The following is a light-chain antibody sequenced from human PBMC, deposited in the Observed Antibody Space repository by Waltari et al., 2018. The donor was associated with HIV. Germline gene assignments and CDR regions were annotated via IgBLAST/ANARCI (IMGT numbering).Light chain of an antibody. J-gene: IGKJ1*01. CDR3: QQYYSTPRT. CDR2: WAS. Sequence: IVMTQSPDSLAVSLGERATINCKSSQSDLYSSNNKNYLAWYQQKPGQPPKLLIYWASTREGGVPDRFSGSGSGTDFTRTISSLQAEDVALYYCQQYYSTPRTFGQGTKVEVK. V-gene: IGKV4-1*01. CDR1: QSDLYSSNNKNY.